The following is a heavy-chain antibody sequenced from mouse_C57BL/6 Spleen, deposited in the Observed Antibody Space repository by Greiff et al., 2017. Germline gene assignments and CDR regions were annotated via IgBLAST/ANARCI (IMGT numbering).Heavy chain of an antibody. CDR3: AREGYGRDY. V-gene: IGHV3-6*01. CDR2: ISYDGSN. CDR1: GYSITSGYY. D-gene: IGHD1-1*01. J-gene: IGHJ2*01. Sequence: VQLKEPGPGLVKPSQSLSLTCSVTGYSITSGYYWNWIRQFPGNKLEWMGYISYDGSNNYNPSLKNRISITRDTSKNQFFLKLNSVTTEDTATYYCAREGYGRDYWGQGTTLTVSS.